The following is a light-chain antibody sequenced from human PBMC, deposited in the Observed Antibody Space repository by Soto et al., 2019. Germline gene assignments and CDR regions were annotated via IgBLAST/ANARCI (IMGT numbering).Light chain of an antibody. V-gene: IGLV2-8*01. CDR2: EVS. CDR1: SSDVGGYKY. J-gene: IGLJ2*01. CDR3: SSYAGSNNLNV. Sequence: QSVLTQPPSASGSPGQSVTISCTGTSSDVGGYKYVSWYQQHPGKAPKLMIYEVSQRPSGVPDRFSGPKSGNTASLTVSGLQAEDEADYYCSSYAGSNNLNVFGGGTKLTVL.